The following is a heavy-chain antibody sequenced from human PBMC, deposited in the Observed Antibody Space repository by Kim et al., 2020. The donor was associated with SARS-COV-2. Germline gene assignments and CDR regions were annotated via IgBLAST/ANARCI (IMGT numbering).Heavy chain of an antibody. CDR2: IHFSGAT. CDR1: AYSISSNSYY. V-gene: IGHV4-39*07. D-gene: IGHD2-2*01. J-gene: IGHJ6*03. CDR3: ARDTPAPRKAGDAMDV. Sequence: SETLSLTCSVSAYSISSNSYYWGWIRQPPGKGLEWIGTIHFSGATYYYPSLKSRATVSLDTSKNQFSLKLRSVTAADTAIYYCARDTPAPRKAGDAMDVWGEGTTVTVSS.